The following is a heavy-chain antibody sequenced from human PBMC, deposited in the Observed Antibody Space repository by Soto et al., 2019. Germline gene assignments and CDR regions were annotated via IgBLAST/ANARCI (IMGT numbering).Heavy chain of an antibody. D-gene: IGHD2-15*01. CDR1: GGSISSYY. J-gene: IGHJ5*02. V-gene: IGHV4-59*01. CDR3: ARGGSVVNNWFDP. Sequence: SETLSLTCTVSGGSISSYYWSWIRQPPGKGLEWIGYIYYSGSTNYNPSLKSRVTISVDTSKNQFSLKLSSVTAADTAVYYCARGGSVVNNWFDPWGQGTLVTVSS. CDR2: IYYSGST.